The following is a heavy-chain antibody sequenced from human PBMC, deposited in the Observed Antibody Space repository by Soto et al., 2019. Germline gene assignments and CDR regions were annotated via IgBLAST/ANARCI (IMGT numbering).Heavy chain of an antibody. D-gene: IGHD6-19*01. CDR3: VLSSRSSGWLVCDY. CDR1: GGTFSSYS. CDR2: IIPIFGTA. J-gene: IGHJ4*02. Sequence: SVKVSCKASGGTFSSYSISWVRQAPGQGLEWMGGIIPIFGTANYAQKFQGRVTITADKSTSTAYMELSSLRSEDTAVYYCVLSSRSSGWLVCDYWGQGTLVTVSS. V-gene: IGHV1-69*06.